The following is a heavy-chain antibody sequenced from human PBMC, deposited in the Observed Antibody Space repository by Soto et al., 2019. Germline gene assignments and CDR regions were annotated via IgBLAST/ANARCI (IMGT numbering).Heavy chain of an antibody. V-gene: IGHV1-18*04. J-gene: IGHJ6*02. CDR1: DYSFISNG. Sequence: QGLLVQSEAEVKKPGASVRVSCKATDYSFISNGISWVRQAPGQGLEWLGWVHFYNGKTEYTQNIQGRVTMTADTSTTTAYLELRSLRSDDTAVYYCARDKWRPTTGVPQLHYYGLDVWGQGTTVTVSS. CDR2: VHFYNGKT. CDR3: ARDKWRPTTGVPQLHYYGLDV. D-gene: IGHD1-1*01.